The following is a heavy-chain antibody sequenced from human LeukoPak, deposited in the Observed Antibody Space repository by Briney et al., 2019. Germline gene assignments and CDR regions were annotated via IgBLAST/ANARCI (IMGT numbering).Heavy chain of an antibody. CDR3: ARRGEAGAFDI. V-gene: IGHV1-18*04. Sequence: ASVKVSCKASGYTFTGYYMHWVRQAPGQGLEWMGWISAYNGNTNYAQKLQGRVTMTTDTSTSTAYMELRSLRSDDTVVYYCARRGEAGAFDIWGQGTMVTVSS. D-gene: IGHD3-16*01. J-gene: IGHJ3*02. CDR1: GYTFTGYY. CDR2: ISAYNGNT.